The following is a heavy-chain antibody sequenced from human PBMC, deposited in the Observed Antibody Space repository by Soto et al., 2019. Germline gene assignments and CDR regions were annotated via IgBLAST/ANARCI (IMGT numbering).Heavy chain of an antibody. D-gene: IGHD3-22*01. V-gene: IGHV1-18*04. CDR2: ISAYNGNT. J-gene: IGHJ4*02. CDR3: ARDWWDSNGSPLGVDY. CDR1: GYTFTSYG. Sequence: GASVKVSCKASGYTFTSYGISWVRQAPGQGLEWMGWISAYNGNTNYAQKLQGRVTMTTDTSTSTAYMELRSLRSDDTAVYYCARDWWDSNGSPLGVDYWGQGTLVTVSS.